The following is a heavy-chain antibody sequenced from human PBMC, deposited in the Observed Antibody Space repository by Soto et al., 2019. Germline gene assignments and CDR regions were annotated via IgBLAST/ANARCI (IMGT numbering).Heavy chain of an antibody. Sequence: EVQLLESGGGLVQPGGSLRLSCAASGFTFSSYAMSWVRQAPGKGLEWVSAISGSGGSTYYADSVKGRFTISRDNSKNTLYLQMNSLRAEDTAVYYCSSRTLTYFGMDVWGQGTTVTVSS. CDR1: GFTFSSYA. V-gene: IGHV3-23*01. J-gene: IGHJ6*02. CDR3: SSRTLTYFGMDV. CDR2: ISGSGGST. D-gene: IGHD7-27*01.